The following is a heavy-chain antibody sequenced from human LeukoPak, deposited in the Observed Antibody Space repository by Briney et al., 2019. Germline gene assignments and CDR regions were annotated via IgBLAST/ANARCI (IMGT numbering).Heavy chain of an antibody. CDR2: IYTSGST. Sequence: SETLSLTCTVSGGSISRYYWSWIRQPAGKGLEWIGRIYTSGSTNYNPSLKSRVTMSVDKSKNQFSLKLSSVTAADTAVYYCASCPLGYCTNGVCYPCYYMDVWGKGTTVTVSS. CDR3: ASCPLGYCTNGVCYPCYYMDV. CDR1: GGSISRYY. D-gene: IGHD2-8*01. J-gene: IGHJ6*03. V-gene: IGHV4-4*07.